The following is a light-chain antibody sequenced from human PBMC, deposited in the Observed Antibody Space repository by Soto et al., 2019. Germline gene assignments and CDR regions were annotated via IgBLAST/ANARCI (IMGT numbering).Light chain of an antibody. Sequence: DIQVTQSPSSLSASVGDRVTITCRARQSIRTYLNWYQERPGKPPKLLIHNASTLQSGVPSMFSGSGSGTDFTLTISSLQPEDFATYYCQQTYRTLDSFGQGTKLEIK. CDR1: QSIRTY. J-gene: IGKJ2*03. CDR2: NAS. V-gene: IGKV1-39*01. CDR3: QQTYRTLDS.